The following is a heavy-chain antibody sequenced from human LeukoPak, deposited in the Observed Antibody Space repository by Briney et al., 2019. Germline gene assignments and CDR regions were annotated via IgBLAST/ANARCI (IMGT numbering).Heavy chain of an antibody. J-gene: IGHJ4*02. D-gene: IGHD1-26*01. CDR1: GFTFSTYS. CDR2: IKQDGSEK. V-gene: IGHV3-7*01. Sequence: GGSLRLSCAASGFTFSTYSMNWVRQAPGKGLEWVANIKQDGSEKYYVDSVKGRFTVSRDNAKNSLYLQMNSLRAEDTAVYYCARALIVGAIEAFDYWGQGTLVTVSS. CDR3: ARALIVGAIEAFDY.